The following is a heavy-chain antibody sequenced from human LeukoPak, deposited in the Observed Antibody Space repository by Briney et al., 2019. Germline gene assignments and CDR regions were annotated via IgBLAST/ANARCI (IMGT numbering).Heavy chain of an antibody. V-gene: IGHV3-48*04. CDR2: ISRSGDTT. D-gene: IGHD6-19*01. CDR3: ARDSVAVYFDH. J-gene: IGHJ4*02. CDR1: GFTFSSYS. Sequence: GGSLRLSCAASGFTFSSYSMNWVRQAPGKGLERVSYISRSGDTTYYADSVKGRFTTSRDNANNSLYLQMNSLRAEDTAVYYCARDSVAVYFDHWGQGTLVTVSS.